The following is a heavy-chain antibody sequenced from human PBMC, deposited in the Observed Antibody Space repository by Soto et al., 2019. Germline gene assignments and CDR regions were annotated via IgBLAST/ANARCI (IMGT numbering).Heavy chain of an antibody. J-gene: IGHJ6*02. V-gene: IGHV5-10-1*01. D-gene: IGHD6-19*01. CDR2: IDPSDFNT. CDR1: GYSFTSHW. CDR3: ARLDSSSGGYYYYYGMDV. Sequence: GESLKISCKGSGYSFTSHWISWVRQMPGKGLEWMGRIDPSDFNTDYSPSFQGHVTISADKSLRTAYLQWSSLKASDTAMYYCARLDSSSGGYYYYYGMDVWGQGATVTVSS.